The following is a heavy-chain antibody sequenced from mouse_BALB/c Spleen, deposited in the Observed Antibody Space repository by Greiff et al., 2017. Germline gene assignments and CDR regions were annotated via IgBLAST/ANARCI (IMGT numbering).Heavy chain of an antibody. CDR1: GFTFSSYG. V-gene: IGHV5-6*02. J-gene: IGHJ2*01. CDR3: ARQGDALDY. Sequence: EVKLVESGGDLVKPGGSLKLSCAASGFTFSSYGMSWVRQTPDKRLEWVATISSGGSYTYYPDSVKGRFTISRDNAKNTLYLQMSSLKSEDTAMYYCARQGDALDYWGQGTTLTVSS. CDR2: ISSGGSYT. D-gene: IGHD3-3*01.